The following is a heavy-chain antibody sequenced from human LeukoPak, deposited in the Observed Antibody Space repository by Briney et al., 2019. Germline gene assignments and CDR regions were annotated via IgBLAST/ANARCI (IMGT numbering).Heavy chain of an antibody. Sequence: SETLSLTCTVSGGSISSYYWSWIRQPPGKGLEWIGYIYYSGSANYNPSLKSRVTISVDTSKNQLSLKLSSVTAADTAVYYCARDTAMKRWGQGTLVTVSS. D-gene: IGHD5-18*01. CDR3: ARDTAMKR. J-gene: IGHJ4*02. CDR2: IYYSGSA. V-gene: IGHV4-59*01. CDR1: GGSISSYY.